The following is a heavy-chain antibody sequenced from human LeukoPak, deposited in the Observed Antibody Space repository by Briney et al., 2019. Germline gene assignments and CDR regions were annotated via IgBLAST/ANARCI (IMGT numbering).Heavy chain of an antibody. CDR1: GGSISSYY. Sequence: PSETLSLTCTVSGGSISSYYWSWIRQPAGKGLEWIGRIYTSGSTNYNPSLKSRVTMSVDTSKNQFSLKLSSVTAADTAVYYCARGRGLLRYFDWLVGTAGPYYYYMDVWGKGTTVTVSS. J-gene: IGHJ6*03. CDR3: ARGRGLLRYFDWLVGTAGPYYYYMDV. V-gene: IGHV4-4*07. CDR2: IYTSGST. D-gene: IGHD3-9*01.